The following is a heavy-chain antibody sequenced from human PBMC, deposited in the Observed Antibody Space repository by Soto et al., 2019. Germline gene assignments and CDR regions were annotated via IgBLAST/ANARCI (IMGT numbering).Heavy chain of an antibody. CDR1: GGSISSGGYS. J-gene: IGHJ5*02. D-gene: IGHD3-10*01. V-gene: IGHV4-30-2*01. Sequence: SETLSLTCAVSGGSISSGGYSWSWIRQPPGKGLEWIGYIYHSGSTYYNPSLKSRVTISVDRSKNQFSLKLSSVTAADTAVYYCARSLIAMVRGVINRFAPWGQGTLVPVSS. CDR2: IYHSGST. CDR3: ARSLIAMVRGVINRFAP.